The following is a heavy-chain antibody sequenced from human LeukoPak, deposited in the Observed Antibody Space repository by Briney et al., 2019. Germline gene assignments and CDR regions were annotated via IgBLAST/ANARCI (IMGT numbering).Heavy chain of an antibody. Sequence: SETLSLTCTVSGGSISSYYWSWIRQPPGKGLEWIGYIYYSGSTNSNPSLKSRVTISVDTSKNQFSLKLSSVTAADTAVYYCARVVEMVTITRTNWFDPWGQGTLVTVSS. CDR2: IYYSGST. J-gene: IGHJ5*02. CDR1: GGSISSYY. D-gene: IGHD5-24*01. V-gene: IGHV4-59*08. CDR3: ARVVEMVTITRTNWFDP.